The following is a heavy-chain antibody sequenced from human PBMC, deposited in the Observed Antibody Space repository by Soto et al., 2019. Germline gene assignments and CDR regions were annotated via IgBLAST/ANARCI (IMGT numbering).Heavy chain of an antibody. CDR3: ARLPRTDYDFWSGYNFDY. CDR1: GGSFSGYY. J-gene: IGHJ4*02. V-gene: IGHV4-34*01. CDR2: INHSGST. Sequence: SETLSLTCAVYGGSFSGYYWSWIRQPPGKGLEWIGEINHSGSTNYNPSLKSRVTISVDTSKNQFSLKLSSVTAADTAVYYCARLPRTDYDFWSGYNFDYWGQGTLVTVSS. D-gene: IGHD3-3*01.